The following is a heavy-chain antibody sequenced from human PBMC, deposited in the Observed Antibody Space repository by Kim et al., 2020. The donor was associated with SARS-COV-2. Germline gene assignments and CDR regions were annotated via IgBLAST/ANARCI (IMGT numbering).Heavy chain of an antibody. CDR1: GGTFSSYA. J-gene: IGHJ4*02. Sequence: SVKVSCKASGGTFSSYAISWVRQAPGQGLEWMGGIIPIFGTANYAQKFQGRVTITADESTSTAYMELSSLRSEDTAVYYCARSERGSVAYYYDSSGYPCDWGQGTLVTVSS. CDR2: IIPIFGTA. CDR3: ARSERGSVAYYYDSSGYPCD. D-gene: IGHD3-22*01. V-gene: IGHV1-69*13.